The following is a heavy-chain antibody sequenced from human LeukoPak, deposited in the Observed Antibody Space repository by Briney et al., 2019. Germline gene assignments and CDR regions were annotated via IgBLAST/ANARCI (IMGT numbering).Heavy chain of an antibody. J-gene: IGHJ4*02. CDR2: INHSGST. Sequence: SETLSLTCAAYGGSFSGYYWSWIRQPPGKGLEWIGEINHSGSTNYNPSLKSRVTISVDTSKNQFSLKLSSVTAADTAVYYCARQSIAAAFGYWGQGTLVTVSS. CDR3: ARQSIAAAFGY. V-gene: IGHV4-34*01. CDR1: GGSFSGYY. D-gene: IGHD6-13*01.